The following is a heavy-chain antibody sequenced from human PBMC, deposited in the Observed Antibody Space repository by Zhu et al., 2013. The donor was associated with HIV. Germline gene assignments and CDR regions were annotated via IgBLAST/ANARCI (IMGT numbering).Heavy chain of an antibody. D-gene: IGHD6-19*01. V-gene: IGHV3-30-3*01. CDR3: ARVHSSGWYDI. CDR1: RFTFSSYA. J-gene: IGHJ3*02. CDR2: ISYDGSNK. Sequence: VQLVESGGGVVQPGRSLRLSCAASRFTFSSYAMHWVRQAPGKGLEWVAVISYDGSNKYYADSVKGRFTISRDNAKNSLYLQMNSLRAEDTAVYYCARVHSSGWYDIWGQGTMVTVSS.